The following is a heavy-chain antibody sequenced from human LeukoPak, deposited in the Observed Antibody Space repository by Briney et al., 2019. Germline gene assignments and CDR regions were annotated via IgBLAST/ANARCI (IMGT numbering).Heavy chain of an antibody. J-gene: IGHJ3*02. CDR1: GFTFSSFY. Sequence: GGSLRLSCAASGFTFSSFYMSWVRQAPGKGLEWVASIKGDGSEKYYVDSVKGRFTISRDNSKSSLYLQMNSLRADDTAVYYCARRGPASDYYYKGGFDIWGQGTMVTVSS. V-gene: IGHV3-7*03. D-gene: IGHD3-22*01. CDR2: IKGDGSEK. CDR3: ARRGPASDYYYKGGFDI.